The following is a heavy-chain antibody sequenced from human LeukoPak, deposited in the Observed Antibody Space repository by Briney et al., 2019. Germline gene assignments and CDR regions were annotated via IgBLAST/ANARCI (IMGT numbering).Heavy chain of an antibody. D-gene: IGHD3-22*01. CDR1: GGSFSGYY. V-gene: IGHV4-34*01. Sequence: SETLSLICAVYGGSFSGYYWSWIRQPPGKGLEWIGEINHSGSTNYNPSLKSRVTISVDTSKNQFSLKLSSVTAADTAVYYCAGSNHYYDSSGYKYYFDYWGQGTLVTVSS. CDR3: AGSNHYYDSSGYKYYFDY. J-gene: IGHJ4*02. CDR2: INHSGST.